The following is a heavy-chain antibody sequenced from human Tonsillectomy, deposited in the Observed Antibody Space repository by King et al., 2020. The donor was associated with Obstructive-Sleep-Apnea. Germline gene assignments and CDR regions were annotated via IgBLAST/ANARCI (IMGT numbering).Heavy chain of an antibody. Sequence: QLQESGPGLVKPSETLSLTCTVSGDSISSRSHSWDWIRQAPGKGLEWIGTIYYSATTYYNPSLRSSVTFFMDMSNNQFSLNLTSVTATDMSVYFCARRRVDHVYVDYWGRGALVTVSS. J-gene: IGHJ4*02. CDR1: GDSISSRSHS. CDR3: ARRRVDHVYVDY. D-gene: IGHD3-16*01. V-gene: IGHV4-39*01. CDR2: IYYSATT.